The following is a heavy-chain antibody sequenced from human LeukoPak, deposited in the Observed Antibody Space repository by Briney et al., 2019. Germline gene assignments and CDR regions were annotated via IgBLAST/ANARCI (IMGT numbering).Heavy chain of an antibody. CDR2: ISSSSSYI. J-gene: IGHJ3*02. CDR3: ARELAADDAFDI. Sequence: GGSLRLSCAASGFTFSSYSMNWVRQAPGKGLEWVSSISSSSSYIYYADSVKGRFTIPRDNAKNSLYLQMNSLRAEDTAVYYCARELAADDAFDIWGQGTMVTVSS. CDR1: GFTFSSYS. V-gene: IGHV3-21*01. D-gene: IGHD6-19*01.